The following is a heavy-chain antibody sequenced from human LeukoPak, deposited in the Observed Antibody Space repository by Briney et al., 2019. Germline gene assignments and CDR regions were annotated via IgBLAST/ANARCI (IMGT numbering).Heavy chain of an antibody. V-gene: IGHV4-39*01. CDR3: ARQMNTVTADY. D-gene: IGHD4-17*01. CDR1: GCSISSSSYF. J-gene: IGHJ4*02. Sequence: SGTLSLTCTVSGCSISSSSYFWGWIRQPPGKGLEWIGSIFYSGSTYYNPSLNSRVTISIDTSKNQFSLRLSSVTAADAAVYYCARQMNTVTADYWGQGTLVTVSS. CDR2: IFYSGST.